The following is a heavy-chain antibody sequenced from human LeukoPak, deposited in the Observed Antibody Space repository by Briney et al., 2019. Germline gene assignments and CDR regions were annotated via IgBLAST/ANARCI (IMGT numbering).Heavy chain of an antibody. CDR1: GFSVNDNY. J-gene: IGHJ4*02. CDR3: ARTNPVYGDYDY. Sequence: SGGSLRLSCAVSGFSVNDNYMSWVRQAPGKGLQWVSVMFPDGRTYYADSVKGRFTISRDLAGNTLLLQMHSLRADDTAVHYCARTNPVYGDYDYWGQGTLVTVSS. D-gene: IGHD4-17*01. CDR2: MFPDGRT. V-gene: IGHV3-53*01.